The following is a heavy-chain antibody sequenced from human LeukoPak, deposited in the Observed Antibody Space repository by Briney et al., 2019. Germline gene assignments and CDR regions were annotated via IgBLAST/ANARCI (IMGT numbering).Heavy chain of an antibody. Sequence: GGSLRLSCAASGFILSNYRMNWVRQAPGKGLEWVSYISSSGNSREYADSVKGRFTISRDNARDSLHLQINSLRVEDTAVYYCAKESVLLWSGELDGWGQGTLVTVSS. V-gene: IGHV3-21*04. CDR2: ISSSGNSR. CDR1: GFILSNYR. CDR3: AKESVLLWSGELDG. D-gene: IGHD3-10*01. J-gene: IGHJ4*02.